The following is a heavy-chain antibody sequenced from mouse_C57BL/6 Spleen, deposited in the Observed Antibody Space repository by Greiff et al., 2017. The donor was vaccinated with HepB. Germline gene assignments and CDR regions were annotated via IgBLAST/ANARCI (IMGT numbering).Heavy chain of an antibody. CDR3: TRSNETAQALFFAY. CDR1: GYTFTDYE. V-gene: IGHV1-15*01. D-gene: IGHD3-2*02. Sequence: QVQLQQSGAELVRPGASVTLSCKASGYTFTDYEMHWVKQTPVHGLEWIGAIDPETGGTAYNQKFKGKAILTADKSSSTAYMELRSLTSEDSAVYYCTRSNETAQALFFAYWGQGTLVTVSA. J-gene: IGHJ3*01. CDR2: IDPETGGT.